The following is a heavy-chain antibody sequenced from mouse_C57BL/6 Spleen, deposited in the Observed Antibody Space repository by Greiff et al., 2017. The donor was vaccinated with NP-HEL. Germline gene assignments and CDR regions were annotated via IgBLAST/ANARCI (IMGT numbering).Heavy chain of an antibody. CDR2: ISSGGSYT. J-gene: IGHJ1*03. D-gene: IGHD6-1*01. CDR3: ARQASWYFDV. CDR1: GFTFSSYG. V-gene: IGHV5-6*01. Sequence: EVKLMESGGDLVKPGGSLKLSCAASGFTFSSYGMSWVRQTPDKRLEWVATISSGGSYTYYPDSVKGRFTISRDNAKNTLYLQMSSLKSEDTAMYYCARQASWYFDVWGTGTTVTVSS.